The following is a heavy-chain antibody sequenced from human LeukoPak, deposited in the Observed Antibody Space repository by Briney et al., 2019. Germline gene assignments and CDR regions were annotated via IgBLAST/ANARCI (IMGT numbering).Heavy chain of an antibody. CDR3: AGARGERLPLWH. CDR1: GGSISSYY. J-gene: IGHJ4*02. Sequence: SETLSLTCTVSGGSISSYYWSWMRQPPGKGLEWLGYIYYSGSTKYSPSLKSRVTMSVDTSKNQFSLKLNSVTAADTAVYYCAGARGERLPLWHWGQGALVTVSS. D-gene: IGHD2-21*01. CDR2: IYYSGST. V-gene: IGHV4-59*01.